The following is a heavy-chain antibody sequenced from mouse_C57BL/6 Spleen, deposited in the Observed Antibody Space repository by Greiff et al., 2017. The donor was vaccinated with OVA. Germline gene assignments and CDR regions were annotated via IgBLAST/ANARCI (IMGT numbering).Heavy chain of an antibody. Sequence: VHVKQSGPELVKPGASVKISCKASGYSFTGYYMNWVKQSPEKSLEWIGEINPSTGGTTYNQKFKAKATLTVDKSSSTAYMQLKSLTSEDSAVYYCARGDYYGSSPWFAYWGQGTLVTVSA. V-gene: IGHV1-42*01. D-gene: IGHD1-1*01. CDR1: GYSFTGYY. CDR2: INPSTGGT. J-gene: IGHJ3*01. CDR3: ARGDYYGSSPWFAY.